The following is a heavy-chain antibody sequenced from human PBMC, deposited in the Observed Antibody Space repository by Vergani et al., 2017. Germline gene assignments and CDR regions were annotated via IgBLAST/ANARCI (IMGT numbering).Heavy chain of an antibody. Sequence: EVQLVESGGGLVQPGRSLRLSCAASGFTFYDYAMHWVRQAPGKGLEWVSGISWNSGSIGYADSVKGRFTISRDNAKNSLYLQMNSLRAEDTALYYCAKDFYGDDYYYYYMDVWGKGTTVTVSS. V-gene: IGHV3-9*01. CDR2: ISWNSGSI. CDR1: GFTFYDYA. J-gene: IGHJ6*03. D-gene: IGHD4-17*01. CDR3: AKDFYGDDYYYYYMDV.